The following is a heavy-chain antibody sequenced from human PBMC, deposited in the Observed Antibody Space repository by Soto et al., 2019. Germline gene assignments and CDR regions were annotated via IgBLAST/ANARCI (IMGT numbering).Heavy chain of an antibody. CDR1: GYTFTDYP. Sequence: QVQVVQSGAEVKKPGASVKVSCKASGYTFTDYPIHWVRQAPGQSLEWMGWINNDNGDIRYTEKFQGRVTLSRATSASTAYMELSSLRSEDTAVYYCALAAANWGRGTLVTVSS. V-gene: IGHV1-3*04. CDR2: INNDNGDI. D-gene: IGHD6-25*01. J-gene: IGHJ4*02. CDR3: ALAAAN.